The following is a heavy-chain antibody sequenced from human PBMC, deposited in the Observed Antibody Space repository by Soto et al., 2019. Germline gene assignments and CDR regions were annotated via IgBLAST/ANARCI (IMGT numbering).Heavy chain of an antibody. Sequence: GGSLRLSCAASGFPFSNAWMSWVRQAPGKGLEWVGRIKSKTDGGTTDYAAPVKGRFTISRDDSKNTLYLQMNSLKTEDTAVYYCTTLPYFDWFAIVPSDYWGQGTLVTVSS. CDR1: GFPFSNAW. J-gene: IGHJ4*02. CDR2: IKSKTDGGTT. V-gene: IGHV3-15*01. D-gene: IGHD3-9*01. CDR3: TTLPYFDWFAIVPSDY.